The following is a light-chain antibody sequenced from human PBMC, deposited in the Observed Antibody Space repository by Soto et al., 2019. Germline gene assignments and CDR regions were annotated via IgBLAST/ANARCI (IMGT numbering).Light chain of an antibody. CDR1: QTVNTY. V-gene: IGKV1-39*01. Sequence: DIQVTQSASSLSESXXDRVTITCGESQTVNTYLHWYQQKPGKAPKXXIYAASNLQSGVPSRFSGSGSGTNFTLSLNSLQPEDFATYYCQQGYSNPWTFGQGTKVDIK. J-gene: IGKJ1*01. CDR2: AAS. CDR3: QQGYSNPWT.